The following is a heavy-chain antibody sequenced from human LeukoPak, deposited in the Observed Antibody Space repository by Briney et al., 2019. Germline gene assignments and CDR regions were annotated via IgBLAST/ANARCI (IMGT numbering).Heavy chain of an antibody. D-gene: IGHD3-22*01. J-gene: IGHJ4*02. CDR3: ASFYDSSGYYPPFDY. CDR2: IYPGDSDT. Sequence: GESLKISCKGSGYSFTSYWIGWVRQMPGKGLEWMGIIYPGDSDTRYSPSFQGQVTISADKSISTAYLQWSNLKASDTAMYYCASFYDSSGYYPPFDYWGQGTLVTVSS. CDR1: GYSFTSYW. V-gene: IGHV5-51*01.